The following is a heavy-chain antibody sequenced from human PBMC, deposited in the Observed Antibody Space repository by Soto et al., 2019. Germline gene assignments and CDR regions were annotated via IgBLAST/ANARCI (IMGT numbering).Heavy chain of an antibody. V-gene: IGHV6-1*01. D-gene: IGHD6-13*01. CDR2: TYYRSKWYN. Sequence: SQTLSLTGVISGDSVASNSAAWNWIRQSPSRGLEWLGRTYYRSKWYNDYAVSVKSRITINPDTSKNQFSLQLNSVTPEDTAVYYCARGTSGSWYYYYYGMDVWGQGTTVTVSS. CDR3: ARGTSGSWYYYYYGMDV. J-gene: IGHJ6*02. CDR1: GDSVASNSAA.